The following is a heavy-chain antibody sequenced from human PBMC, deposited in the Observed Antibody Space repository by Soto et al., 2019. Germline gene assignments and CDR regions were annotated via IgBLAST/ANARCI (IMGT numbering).Heavy chain of an antibody. CDR1: GFVFSDYG. CDR2: ISHDGSAK. CDR3: AKEYNDVWSHWFFDL. Sequence: QVQLVESGGGVVQPGGSLRLSCAASGFVFSDYGIQWVRQAPGKGLEWVAVISHDGSAKVYADSVKGRFSISRDNSKNTLYLQLDSLRTEDTAMYYCAKEYNDVWSHWFFDLWGRGTLVTVSS. V-gene: IGHV3-30*18. J-gene: IGHJ2*01. D-gene: IGHD3-16*01.